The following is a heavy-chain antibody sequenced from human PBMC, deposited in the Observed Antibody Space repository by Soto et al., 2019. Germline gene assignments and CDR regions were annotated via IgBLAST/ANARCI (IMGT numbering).Heavy chain of an antibody. CDR2: IIPIFGTA. V-gene: IGHV1-69*13. CDR3: ARCPPGYSSGWYFDY. Sequence: ASVKVSCKASGGTFSSYAISWVRQAPGQGLEWMGGIIPIFGTANYAQKFQGRVTITADESTSTAYMELSSLRSEDTAVYYCARCPPGYSSGWYFDYWGQGTLVTVSS. J-gene: IGHJ4*02. D-gene: IGHD6-19*01. CDR1: GGTFSSYA.